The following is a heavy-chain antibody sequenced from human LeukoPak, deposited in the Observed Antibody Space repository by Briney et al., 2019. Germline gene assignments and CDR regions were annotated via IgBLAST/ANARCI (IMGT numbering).Heavy chain of an antibody. Sequence: GGSLRLSCAASGFTFSSYSMNWVRQAPGKGLEWVSSISSSSSYIYYADSVKGRFTISRDNAKNSLYLQMNSLRAEDTAVYYCAKGFEAYGGAFDIWGQGTMVAVSS. CDR3: AKGFEAYGGAFDI. V-gene: IGHV3-21*01. CDR1: GFTFSSYS. CDR2: ISSSSSYI. J-gene: IGHJ3*02. D-gene: IGHD3-10*01.